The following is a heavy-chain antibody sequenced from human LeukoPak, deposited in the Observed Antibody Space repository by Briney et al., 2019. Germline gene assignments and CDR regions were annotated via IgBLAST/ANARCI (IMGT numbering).Heavy chain of an antibody. V-gene: IGHV3-23*01. Sequence: QPGESLRLSCAASGFTFSSYAMSWVRQAPGKGLEWVSGISGSGGNTFYADSVKGRFTISRDNSKNTLYLQMNSLRAEDTAVCYCAKENGAAVISHFDYWGQGTLVTVSS. J-gene: IGHJ4*02. CDR3: AKENGAAVISHFDY. CDR2: ISGSGGNT. D-gene: IGHD2-21*01. CDR1: GFTFSSYA.